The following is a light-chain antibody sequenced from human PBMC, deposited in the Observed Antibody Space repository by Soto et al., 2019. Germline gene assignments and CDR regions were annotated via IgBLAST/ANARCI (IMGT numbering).Light chain of an antibody. Sequence: DIGACRASQSISNSYLAWYQQKPGQAPRLLIYGASSRATGIPDRFSGSGSGTDFTLTISRLEPEDSAVYYCQQYDSSPWTFGQGTKVDIK. V-gene: IGKV3-20*01. CDR3: QQYDSSPWT. J-gene: IGKJ1*01. CDR2: GAS. CDR1: QSISNSY.